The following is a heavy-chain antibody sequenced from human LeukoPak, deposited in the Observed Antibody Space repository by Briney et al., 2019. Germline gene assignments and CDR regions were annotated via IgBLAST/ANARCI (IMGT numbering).Heavy chain of an antibody. D-gene: IGHD2-15*01. CDR1: GYTFTSYD. J-gene: IGHJ4*02. CDR3: ARGSVRYCSGGSCSYYFDY. Sequence: GASVKVSCKASGYTFTSYDINWVRQATGQGLEWMGWMNPNSGNTGYAQKFQGRVTITRNTSISTAYMELNSLRSEDTAVYYCARGSVRYCSGGSCSYYFDYWGQGTLVTVSS. V-gene: IGHV1-8*03. CDR2: MNPNSGNT.